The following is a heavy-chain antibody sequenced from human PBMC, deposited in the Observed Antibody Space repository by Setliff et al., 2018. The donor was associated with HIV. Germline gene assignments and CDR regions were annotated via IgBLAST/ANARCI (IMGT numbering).Heavy chain of an antibody. D-gene: IGHD3-10*01. CDR3: AKERRGAGGWFDP. CDR2: IGPDGGET. V-gene: IGHV3-23*01. CDR1: GFPFSTYA. Sequence: GGSLRLSCAASGFPFSTYAMHWVRQAPEEGLVWISRIGPDGGETHYADSVKGRFTISRDNSKNMLYLHMNSLRTEDTAVYFCAKERRGAGGWFDPWGQGTLVTVSS. J-gene: IGHJ5*02.